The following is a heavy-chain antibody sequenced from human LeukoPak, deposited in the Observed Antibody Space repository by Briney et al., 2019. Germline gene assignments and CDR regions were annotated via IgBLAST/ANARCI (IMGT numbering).Heavy chain of an antibody. V-gene: IGHV3-23*01. J-gene: IGHJ4*02. CDR3: AKATGYCSGGRCYPNDY. D-gene: IGHD2-15*01. CDR2: ISGSGGST. Sequence: GGSLRLSCAASGFTFSSYWMHWVRQAPGKGLEWVSAISGSGGSTYYADSVKGRFAISRDNSKNTVYLQMNSLRAGDTAIYYCAKATGYCSGGRCYPNDYWGQGIKVTVSS. CDR1: GFTFSSYW.